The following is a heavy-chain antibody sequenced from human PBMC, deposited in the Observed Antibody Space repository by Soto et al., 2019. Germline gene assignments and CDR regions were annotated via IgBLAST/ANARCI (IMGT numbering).Heavy chain of an antibody. V-gene: IGHV3-9*01. D-gene: IGHD6-19*01. CDR1: GFTFDDYA. CDR2: ISWNSGSI. J-gene: IGHJ4*02. CDR3: AKDNRAVAGYYFDY. Sequence: GGSLRLSCAASGFTFDDYAMHWVRQAPGKGLEWVSGISWNSGSIGYADSVKGRFTISRDNAKNSLYLQMNSLRAEDTALYYRAKDNRAVAGYYFDYWGQGTLVTVSS.